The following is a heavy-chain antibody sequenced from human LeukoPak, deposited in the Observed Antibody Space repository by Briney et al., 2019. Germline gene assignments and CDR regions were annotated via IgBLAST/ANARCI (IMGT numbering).Heavy chain of an antibody. V-gene: IGHV3-53*01. CDR3: ARGRWSSSGYQDY. Sequence: GGSLRLSCAASGFSVSSNYMTWVRQAPGKGLECVPVIYGGGNTYYADSVGGRFTISRDNSKNTLYLQMNSLRVEDTAMYYCARGRWSSSGYQDYWGRGTLVTVSS. D-gene: IGHD3-22*01. CDR1: GFSVSSNY. CDR2: IYGGGNT. J-gene: IGHJ4*02.